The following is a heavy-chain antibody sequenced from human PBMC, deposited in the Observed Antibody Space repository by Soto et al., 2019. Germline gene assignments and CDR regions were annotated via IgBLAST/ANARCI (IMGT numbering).Heavy chain of an antibody. Sequence: QVQLVESGGGLVEPGGSLRLSCAASGFTFSDYYMSWVRQAPGKGLECISYISRSDDTRYYADSVKGRFTISRDNTKNSLYLQMNSLRVEDTAVYYCARGHQYFHPWGQGPLVTVSS. CDR2: ISRSDDTR. V-gene: IGHV3-11*01. D-gene: IGHD2-2*01. CDR1: GFTFSDYY. J-gene: IGHJ1*01. CDR3: ARGHQYFHP.